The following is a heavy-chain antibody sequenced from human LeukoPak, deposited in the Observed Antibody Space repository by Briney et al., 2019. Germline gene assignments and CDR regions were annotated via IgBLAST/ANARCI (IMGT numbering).Heavy chain of an antibody. D-gene: IGHD6-6*01. CDR1: GFTFSSYA. J-gene: IGHJ5*02. CDR3: AKDKSIVTAVNWFDP. V-gene: IGHV3-23*01. CDR2: ISGSGGST. Sequence: GGSLRLSCAASGFTFSSYAMSWVRQAPGKGLEWVSAISGSGGSTYYADSVKGRFTISRDNSKNTLYLQMNSLRAEDTAVYYCAKDKSIVTAVNWFDPWGQGTLVTVSS.